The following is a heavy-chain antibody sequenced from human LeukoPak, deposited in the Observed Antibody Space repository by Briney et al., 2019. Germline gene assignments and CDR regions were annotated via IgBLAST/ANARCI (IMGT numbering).Heavy chain of an antibody. J-gene: IGHJ3*01. CDR2: VNHSGST. Sequence: PSETLSLTCAVYGGSFSGYYWGWIRQPPEKGLEWIGEVNHSGSTNYNPSLKSRVTISVDTSKNQFSLKLSSVTAADTAVSYCARGRKASKMVHAFDLWGQGTMVTVSS. V-gene: IGHV4-34*01. CDR3: ARGRKASKMVHAFDL. CDR1: GGSFSGYY. D-gene: IGHD5-24*01.